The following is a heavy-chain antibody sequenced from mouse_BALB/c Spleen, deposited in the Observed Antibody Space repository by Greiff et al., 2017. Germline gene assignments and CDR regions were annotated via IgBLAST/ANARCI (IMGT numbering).Heavy chain of an antibody. CDR2: IDPANGNT. CDR1: GFNIKDTY. V-gene: IGHV14-3*02. CDR3: ARPSMITTGAWFAY. J-gene: IGHJ3*01. D-gene: IGHD2-4*01. Sequence: VQLQQSGAELVKPGASVKLSCTASGFNIKDTYMHWVKQRPEQGLEWIGRIDPANGNTKYDPKFQGKATITADTTSNTAYLQLSSLTSEDTAVYYCARPSMITTGAWFAYWGQGTLVTVSA.